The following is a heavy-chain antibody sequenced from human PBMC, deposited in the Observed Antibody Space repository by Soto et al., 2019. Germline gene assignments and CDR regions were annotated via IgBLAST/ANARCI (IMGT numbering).Heavy chain of an antibody. V-gene: IGHV3-74*03. Sequence: GGSLRLSCAASGFTFSSYWMHWVRQAPGKGLVWVSRIKSDGSGATYADSVQGRFTISRDNAKNSLDLQMNSLRAEDTAVYYCARVPSCGGDCYSDYWGQGTLVTVSS. CDR1: GFTFSSYW. J-gene: IGHJ4*02. D-gene: IGHD2-21*02. CDR2: IKSDGSGA. CDR3: ARVPSCGGDCYSDY.